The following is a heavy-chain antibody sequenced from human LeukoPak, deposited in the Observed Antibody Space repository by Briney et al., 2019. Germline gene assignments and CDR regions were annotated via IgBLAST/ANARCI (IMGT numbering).Heavy chain of an antibody. D-gene: IGHD3-22*01. J-gene: IGHJ4*02. V-gene: IGHV3-7*01. CDR3: ARDKGYYVFDY. CDR2: VKPDGSEK. CDR1: GFTFSNYW. Sequence: GGSLRLSCAASGFTFSNYWMTWVRQAPGKGLEWVAHVKPDGSEKSYVDSVKGRFTISRDNAQNSLYLQMNSLRAEDTAVYYCARDKGYYVFDYWGQGTLVTVSS.